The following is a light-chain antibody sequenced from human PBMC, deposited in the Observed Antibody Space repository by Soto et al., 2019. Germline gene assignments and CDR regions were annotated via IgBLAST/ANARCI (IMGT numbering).Light chain of an antibody. CDR1: SSDVGGYNY. CDR2: EVS. CDR3: SSYTTSGTPV. Sequence: QSALTQPASVSGSPGQTITISCTGTSSDVGGYNYLSWYQQHPGKAPKVMIYEVSNRPSGVSNRFSGSKSGNSASLTISGVQAEAEADYFCSSYTTSGTPVFGGGTKLTVL. J-gene: IGLJ3*02. V-gene: IGLV2-14*01.